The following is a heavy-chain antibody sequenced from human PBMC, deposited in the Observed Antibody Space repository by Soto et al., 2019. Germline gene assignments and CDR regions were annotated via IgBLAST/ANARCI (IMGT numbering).Heavy chain of an antibody. Sequence: ASVKVSCKASGGTFSSYAISWVRQAPGQGLEWMGGIIPILGIANYAQKFQGRVPITADKSTSTAYMELSSLRSEDTAVDYGARGGAGYQLLYGGYYYYGMDVWGQGTTVTVSS. CDR2: IIPILGIA. CDR1: GGTFSSYA. V-gene: IGHV1-69*10. D-gene: IGHD2-2*02. CDR3: ARGGAGYQLLYGGYYYYGMDV. J-gene: IGHJ6*02.